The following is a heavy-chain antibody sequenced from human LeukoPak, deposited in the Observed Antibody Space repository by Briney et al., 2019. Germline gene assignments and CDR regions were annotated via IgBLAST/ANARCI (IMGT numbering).Heavy chain of an antibody. CDR1: GFTFSDYY. CDR2: ISSSGSTI. D-gene: IGHD3-3*01. V-gene: IGHV3-11*01. Sequence: GGSLRLSCAASGFTFSDYYMSWIRQAPGKGLEWVSYISSSGSTIYYADSVKGRFTISRDNSKNTLYLQMNSLRAEDTAVYYCATPTIFGVVTTDYWGQGTLVTVSS. J-gene: IGHJ4*02. CDR3: ATPTIFGVVTTDY.